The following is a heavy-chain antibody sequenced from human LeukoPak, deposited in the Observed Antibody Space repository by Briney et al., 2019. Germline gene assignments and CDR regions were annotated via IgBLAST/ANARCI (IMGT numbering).Heavy chain of an antibody. J-gene: IGHJ4*02. CDR3: ARGLDVLRYFDWLLYGPRYYFDY. CDR1: GFTFSSYA. CDR2: IKQDGSEK. D-gene: IGHD3-9*01. V-gene: IGHV3-7*01. Sequence: GGSLRLSCAASGFTFSSYAMHWVRQAPGKGLEWVANIKQDGSEKYYVDSVKGRFTISRDNAKNSLYLQMNSLRAEDTAVYYCARGLDVLRYFDWLLYGPRYYFDYWGQGTLVTVSS.